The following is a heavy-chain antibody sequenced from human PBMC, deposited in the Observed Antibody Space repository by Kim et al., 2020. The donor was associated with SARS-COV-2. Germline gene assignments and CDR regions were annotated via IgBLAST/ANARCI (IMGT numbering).Heavy chain of an antibody. CDR3: ARTELRGYSGFEDF. J-gene: IGHJ4*02. Sequence: NYSPSFQGQVTSSVDTSISTAYLEWSSLKASDTAMYYCARTELRGYSGFEDFWGQGTLVTVSS. D-gene: IGHD5-12*01. V-gene: IGHV5-10-1*04.